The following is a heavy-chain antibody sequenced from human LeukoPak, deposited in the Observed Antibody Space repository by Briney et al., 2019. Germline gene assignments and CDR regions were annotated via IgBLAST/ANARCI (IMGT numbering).Heavy chain of an antibody. V-gene: IGHV3-48*03. CDR2: ISSSGSTI. Sequence: GGSLRLSCAASGFTFSSYEMNWVRQAPGKGLERVSYISSSGSTIYYADSGKGRFTISRDNAKNSLYLQMNSLRAEDTAVYYCARGYCSSTSCYRRGAFDIWGQGTMVTVSS. D-gene: IGHD2-2*01. CDR1: GFTFSSYE. CDR3: ARGYCSSTSCYRRGAFDI. J-gene: IGHJ3*02.